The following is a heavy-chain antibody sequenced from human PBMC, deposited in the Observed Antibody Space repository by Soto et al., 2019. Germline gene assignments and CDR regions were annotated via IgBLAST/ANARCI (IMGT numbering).Heavy chain of an antibody. D-gene: IGHD1-26*01. CDR1: GFTFSSYG. V-gene: IGHV3-30*18. CDR3: AKGIVGAAVDY. Sequence: GSLRLSCAASGFTFSSYGMHWVRQAPGKGLEWVALISFDASNKYYADSVKGRFTISRDNSKNTLYLQMNSLRAEDTAVYYCAKGIVGAAVDYWGQGTLVTVSS. CDR2: ISFDASNK. J-gene: IGHJ4*02.